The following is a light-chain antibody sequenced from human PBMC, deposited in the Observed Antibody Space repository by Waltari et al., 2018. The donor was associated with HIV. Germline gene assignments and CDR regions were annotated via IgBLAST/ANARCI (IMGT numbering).Light chain of an antibody. V-gene: IGLV2-18*01. CDR3: SLYTGTTNVL. CDR1: SSNVGGYNH. CDR2: EVN. Sequence: SALPQPPSVSGSPGQSVGISCTARSSNVGGYNHVSWYQQPPGTAPKLIIYEVNNRPSGVPDRFSGSQSGNTASLTISGLQAEDEADYYCSLYTGTTNVLFGGGTKLTVL. J-gene: IGLJ2*01.